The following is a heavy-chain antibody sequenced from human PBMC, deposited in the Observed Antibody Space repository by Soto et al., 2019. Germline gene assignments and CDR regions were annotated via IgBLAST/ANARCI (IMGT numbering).Heavy chain of an antibody. Sequence: QVQLVQSGAEVKKPGSSVKVSCKASGGTFSSYTISWVRQAPGQGLEWMGRLIPILGIANYAQKFQGRVTITADKSTSTAYMELSSLRSEDTAVYYWARGVDYIWGSYRPYFDYWGKGTLVTVSS. J-gene: IGHJ4*02. CDR2: LIPILGIA. V-gene: IGHV1-69*02. CDR3: ARGVDYIWGSYRPYFDY. D-gene: IGHD3-16*02. CDR1: GGTFSSYT.